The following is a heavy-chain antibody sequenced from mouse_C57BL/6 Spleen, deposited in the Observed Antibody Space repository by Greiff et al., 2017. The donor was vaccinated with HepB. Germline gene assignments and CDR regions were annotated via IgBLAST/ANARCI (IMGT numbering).Heavy chain of an antibody. D-gene: IGHD2-3*01. V-gene: IGHV1-42*01. CDR3: ARIYDGYFDY. CDR1: GYSFTGYY. Sequence: DVKLQESGPELVKPGASVKISCKASGYSFTGYYMNWVKQSPEKSLEWIGEINPSTGGTTYNQKFKAKATLTEDKSSSTAYMQLKSLTSEDSEVYYCARIYDGYFDYWGQGTTLTVSS. J-gene: IGHJ2*01. CDR2: INPSTGGT.